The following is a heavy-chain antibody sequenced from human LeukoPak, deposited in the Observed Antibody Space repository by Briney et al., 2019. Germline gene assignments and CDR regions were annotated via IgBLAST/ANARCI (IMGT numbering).Heavy chain of an antibody. CDR2: IYTSGST. J-gene: IGHJ3*02. Sequence: SETLSLTRTVSGGSISSYYWSWIRQPAWKGVDWIGRIYTSGSTNYTPSLKSRVTMSVDTSKNQFSLKLSSVTAADTAVYYCARGPDAFDIWGQGTMVTVSS. CDR1: GGSISSYY. CDR3: ARGPDAFDI. V-gene: IGHV4-4*07.